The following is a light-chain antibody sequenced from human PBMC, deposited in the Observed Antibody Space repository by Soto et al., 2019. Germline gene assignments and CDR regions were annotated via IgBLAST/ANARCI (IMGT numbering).Light chain of an antibody. CDR1: QSFSSSY. CDR3: KHYGSVLFT. Sequence: EIVLTQSPGTLSLSPGERATLSCRASQSFSSSYLAWYQQKPGQAPRLLIYGASSRATGIPDRFSGSGSGTDFTLTSSSLEPEHFAVYYCKHYGSVLFTFGPRTKVDVK. CDR2: GAS. V-gene: IGKV3-20*01. J-gene: IGKJ3*01.